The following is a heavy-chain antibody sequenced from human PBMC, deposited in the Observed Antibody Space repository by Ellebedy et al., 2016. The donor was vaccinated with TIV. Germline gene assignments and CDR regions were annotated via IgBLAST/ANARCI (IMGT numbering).Heavy chain of an antibody. CDR3: ARFTRYYGSGTDWYYHALDV. Sequence: AASVKVSCKASGYTFTAYDINWARQATGQGLEWMGWTSPNSGSTGYAQKFQGRISMTWNTSTSTAYMELRSLRSEDTAVYYCARFTRYYGSGTDWYYHALDVWGQGTTVIVSS. J-gene: IGHJ6*01. V-gene: IGHV1-8*01. CDR2: TSPNSGST. D-gene: IGHD3-10*01. CDR1: GYTFTAYD.